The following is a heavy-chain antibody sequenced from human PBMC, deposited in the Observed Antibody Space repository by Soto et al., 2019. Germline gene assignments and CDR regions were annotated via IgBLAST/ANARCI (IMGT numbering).Heavy chain of an antibody. CDR3: ARDSVRLESLDY. D-gene: IGHD1-1*01. CDR2: IGAYNGNT. V-gene: IGHV1-18*01. CDR1: GYTFTSYG. Sequence: ASVKVSCKASGYTFTSYGISWVRQAPGQGLEWMGWIGAYNGNTNYAQKLQGRVTMTTDTSTSTAYMELRSLRSDDTAVYYCARDSVRLESLDYWGQGTLVNVSS. J-gene: IGHJ4*02.